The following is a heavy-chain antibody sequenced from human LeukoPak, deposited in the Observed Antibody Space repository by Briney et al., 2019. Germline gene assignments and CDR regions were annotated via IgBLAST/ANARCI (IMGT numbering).Heavy chain of an antibody. J-gene: IGHJ5*02. CDR1: GFTLSTYE. Sequence: GGSLRLSCAASGFTLSTYEMNWVRQAPGKGLEWVAYIGRYGVTTYYADSVKGRFTISGDNAKNSLNLQMNSLRAEDTAVYYCAKDLYSSSWGNWFDPWGQGTLVTVSS. V-gene: IGHV3-48*03. CDR2: IGRYGVTT. D-gene: IGHD6-13*01. CDR3: AKDLYSSSWGNWFDP.